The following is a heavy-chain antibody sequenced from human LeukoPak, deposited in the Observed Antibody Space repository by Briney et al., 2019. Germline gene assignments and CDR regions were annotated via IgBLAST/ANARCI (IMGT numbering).Heavy chain of an antibody. CDR3: AKDKSSSWHHDAFDI. V-gene: IGHV3-7*03. D-gene: IGHD6-13*01. J-gene: IGHJ3*02. CDR2: IKQDGSEQ. CDR1: GFTFSSYW. Sequence: GGPLRLSCAAYGFTFSSYWMNWVRQAPGKGLEWVANIKQDGSEQYYVDSVKGRFTISRDNAKNSLYLQMNSLRAEDTALYYCAKDKSSSWHHDAFDIWGQGTMVTVSS.